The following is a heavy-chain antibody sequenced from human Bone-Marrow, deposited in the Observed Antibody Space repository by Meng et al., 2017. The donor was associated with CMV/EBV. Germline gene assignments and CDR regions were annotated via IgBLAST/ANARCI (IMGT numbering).Heavy chain of an antibody. CDR1: GYTFTGYY. CDR2: VIPKNGGT. J-gene: IGHJ4*02. CDR3: ARGVLPPALDF. Sequence: ASVKVSCKASGYTFTGYYMHWVRQAPGQGLEWMGWVIPKNGGTNYARKFQGRVTMTRDTSINTAYMELSSLRSDDTAIYYCARGVLPPALDFWGQGTEVTVSS. V-gene: IGHV1-2*02. D-gene: IGHD2-15*01.